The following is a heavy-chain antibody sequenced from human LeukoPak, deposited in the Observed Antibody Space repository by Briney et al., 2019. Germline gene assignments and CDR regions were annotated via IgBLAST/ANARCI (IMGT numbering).Heavy chain of an antibody. D-gene: IGHD2-15*01. V-gene: IGHV4-39*07. Sequence: SETLSLTCTVSGGSISSSSYYWGWIRQPPGKGLEWIGSIYYSGSTYYNPSLKSRVTISVDTSKNQFSLKLSSVTAADTAVYYCARDGPLRYCSGGSCYNNWFDPWGQGTRVTVSS. CDR1: GGSISSSSYY. CDR2: IYYSGST. J-gene: IGHJ5*02. CDR3: ARDGPLRYCSGGSCYNNWFDP.